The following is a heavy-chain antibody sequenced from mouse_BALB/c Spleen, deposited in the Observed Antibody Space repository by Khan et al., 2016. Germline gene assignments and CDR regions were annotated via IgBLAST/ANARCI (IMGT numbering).Heavy chain of an antibody. CDR2: ITYSGST. J-gene: IGHJ4*01. CDR3: STTTPMDY. V-gene: IGHV3-2*02. D-gene: IGHD1-2*01. Sequence: EVQLQESGPGLVKPSQSLSLTCTVTGHSITSDYAWNWIRQFPGNKLEWMGYITYSGSTSYNPSLKSRISITRDTSKNQFFLQLNSVTTEERATYSCSTTTPMDYWGQGTSVTVSS. CDR1: GHSITSDYA.